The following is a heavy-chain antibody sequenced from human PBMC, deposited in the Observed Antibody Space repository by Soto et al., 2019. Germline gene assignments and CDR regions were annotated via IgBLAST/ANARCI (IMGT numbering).Heavy chain of an antibody. CDR3: ATDCGHVYAMDD. CDR1: DITFSTCH. Sequence: EVQLVESGGGLVQPGGSLRLSCEASDITFSTCHMDWVRQAPGKGLEWLSYISTRAEVIYYADSVRGRFTVSRDNAKKSVYLQMNSLRDDDTAVYCCATDCGHVYAMDDWGQGVTVTVSS. CDR2: ISTRAEVI. D-gene: IGHD2-21*01. J-gene: IGHJ6*02. V-gene: IGHV3-48*02.